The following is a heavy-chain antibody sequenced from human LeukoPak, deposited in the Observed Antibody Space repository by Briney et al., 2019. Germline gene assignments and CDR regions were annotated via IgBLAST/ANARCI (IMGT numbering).Heavy chain of an antibody. CDR2: IIHIFGTA. CDR3: ASPPVPQAAAITPGYFYYYMDV. V-gene: IGHV1-69*06. D-gene: IGHD6-13*01. Sequence: GASVKVSCKASGGTFRSYAISWVRQAPGQGLEWMGGIIHIFGTANYAQKFQGRVTVTADKSSTTVYMELSSLRSEDTAVYYCASPPVPQAAAITPGYFYYYMDVWGKGTTVTVSS. J-gene: IGHJ6*03. CDR1: GGTFRSYA.